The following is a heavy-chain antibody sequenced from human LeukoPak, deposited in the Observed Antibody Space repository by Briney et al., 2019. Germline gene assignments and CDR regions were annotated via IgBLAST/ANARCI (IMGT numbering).Heavy chain of an antibody. V-gene: IGHV4-4*02. Sequence: PSETLSLTCAVSGGSISSSNWWSWVRQPPGKGLEWIGEIYHSGSTYYNPSLKSRVTISVDTSKNQFSLKLSSVTAADTAVYYCAREGYCSGGSCYDAFDIWGQGTMVTVSS. CDR3: AREGYCSGGSCYDAFDI. J-gene: IGHJ3*02. D-gene: IGHD2-15*01. CDR2: IYHSGST. CDR1: GGSISSSNW.